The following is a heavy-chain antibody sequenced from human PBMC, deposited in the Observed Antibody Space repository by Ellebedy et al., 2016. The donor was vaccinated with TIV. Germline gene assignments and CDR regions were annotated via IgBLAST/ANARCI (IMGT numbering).Heavy chain of an antibody. J-gene: IGHJ4*02. CDR2: NRSYNGNT. CDR3: AREVYSNNWYHFDN. V-gene: IGHV1-18*01. CDR1: GYTYSNYG. D-gene: IGHD6-13*01. Sequence: AASVKVSCKALGYTYSNYGINWVRQAPGQGLEWMGWNRSYNGNTKDAQKLQGRVTMTTDPSTSTAYMELRSLRPDDTAVYFCAREVYSNNWYHFDNWGQGTLVTVSS.